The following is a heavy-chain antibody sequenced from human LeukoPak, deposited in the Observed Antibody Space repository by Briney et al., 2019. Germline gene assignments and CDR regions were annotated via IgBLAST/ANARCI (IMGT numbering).Heavy chain of an antibody. Sequence: SETLSLTCTVSGGSISSGSYYWRWLRQPAGRGGEGIGRIYTCGSTNYNPSLKSRLTISVDTSKHQFALKLSSVTAADTAVYYCARDVFMYYDFWSGYDAFDIWGQGTMVTVSS. V-gene: IGHV4-61*02. D-gene: IGHD3-3*01. CDR3: ARDVFMYYDFWSGYDAFDI. CDR2: IYTCGST. J-gene: IGHJ3*02. CDR1: GGSISSGSYY.